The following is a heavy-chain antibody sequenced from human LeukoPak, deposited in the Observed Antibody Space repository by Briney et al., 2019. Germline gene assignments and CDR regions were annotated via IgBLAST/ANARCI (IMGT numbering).Heavy chain of an antibody. CDR1: GGSISGYY. CDR2: INTSGST. J-gene: IGHJ3*02. V-gene: IGHV4-4*07. Sequence: SETLSLTCTVSGGSISGYYWSWIRQPAGKGLEWIGRINTSGSTNYNPSLNSRVTMSVDTSKNQFSLKLSSVTAADTAVYYCARADYYGSGSPDIWGQGTMVTVSS. CDR3: ARADYYGSGSPDI. D-gene: IGHD3-10*01.